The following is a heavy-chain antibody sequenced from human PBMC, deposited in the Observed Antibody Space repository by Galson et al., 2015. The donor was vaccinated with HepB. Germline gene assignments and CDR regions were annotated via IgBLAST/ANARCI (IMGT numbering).Heavy chain of an antibody. CDR1: GFTFSSYG. J-gene: IGHJ4*02. D-gene: IGHD1-26*01. CDR2: ISYDGSNK. CDR3: AKDRGGSYPLDY. V-gene: IGHV3-30*18. Sequence: SLRLSCAASGFTFSSYGMHWVCQAPGKGLEWVAVISYDGSNKYYADSVKGRFTISRDNSKNTLYLQMNSLRAEDTAVYYCAKDRGGSYPLDYWGQGTLVTVSS.